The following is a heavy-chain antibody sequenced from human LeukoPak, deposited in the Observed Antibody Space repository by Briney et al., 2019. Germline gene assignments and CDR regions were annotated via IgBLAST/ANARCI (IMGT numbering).Heavy chain of an antibody. CDR2: ISYEGSVK. CDR1: GFTFRSYA. CDR3: AKCPPLYGSGTPGDYGMDV. Sequence: GRSLRLSCAASGFTFRSYAMHWVRQAPGKGLEWVAIISYEGSVKYYADFVRGRFTISRDNSENTVYLQMNSLRAEDTAMYYCAKCPPLYGSGTPGDYGMDVWGQGTTVTVSS. D-gene: IGHD3-10*01. V-gene: IGHV3-30*18. J-gene: IGHJ6*02.